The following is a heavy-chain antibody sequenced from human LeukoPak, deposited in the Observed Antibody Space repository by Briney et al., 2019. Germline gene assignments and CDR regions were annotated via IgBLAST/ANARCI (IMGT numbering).Heavy chain of an antibody. V-gene: IGHV3-30*02. Sequence: GGSLRLSCAASGFTFSSYGMHWVRQAPGKGLEWVAFIRYDGSNKYYADSVKGRFTISRDNSKNTLYLQMNSLRAEDTAVYYCASWRYYDILTGTDYWGQGTLVTVSS. CDR2: IRYDGSNK. CDR1: GFTFSSYG. J-gene: IGHJ4*02. D-gene: IGHD3-9*01. CDR3: ASWRYYDILTGTDY.